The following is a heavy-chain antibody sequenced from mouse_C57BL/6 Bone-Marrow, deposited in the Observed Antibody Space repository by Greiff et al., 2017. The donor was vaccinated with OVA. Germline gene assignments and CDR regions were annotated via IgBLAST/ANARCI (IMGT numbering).Heavy chain of an antibody. CDR2: IDPEDGET. V-gene: IGHV14-2*01. CDR1: GFNIKDYY. Sequence: DVQLQESGAELVKPGASVKLSCTASGFNIKDYYMHWVKQRTEQGLEWIGRIDPEDGETKYAPKFQGKATITADTSSNTTYLQLSSLTSEDTAVDYCARGYYGSSYVFDYWGQGTTLTVSS. D-gene: IGHD1-1*01. CDR3: ARGYYGSSYVFDY. J-gene: IGHJ2*01.